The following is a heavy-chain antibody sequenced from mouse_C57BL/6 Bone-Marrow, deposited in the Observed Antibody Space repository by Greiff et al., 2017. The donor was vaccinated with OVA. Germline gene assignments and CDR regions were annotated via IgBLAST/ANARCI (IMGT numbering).Heavy chain of an antibody. J-gene: IGHJ3*01. Sequence: QVQLQQSGAELAKPGASVKLSCKASGYTFPSYWMHWVKQRPGQGLEWIGYINPSSGYTKYNQKFKDQATLTADKSSSTAYMQLSSLTYEDSAVYYCARSGYDYDAGLTWFAYWGQGTLVTVSA. CDR1: GYTFPSYW. V-gene: IGHV1-7*01. CDR2: INPSSGYT. D-gene: IGHD2-4*01. CDR3: ARSGYDYDAGLTWFAY.